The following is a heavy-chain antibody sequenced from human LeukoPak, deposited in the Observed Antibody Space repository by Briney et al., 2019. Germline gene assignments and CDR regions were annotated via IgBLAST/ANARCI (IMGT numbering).Heavy chain of an antibody. CDR1: GFTFSSYW. J-gene: IGHJ3*02. CDR2: IKQDGSEK. D-gene: IGHD2-2*01. V-gene: IGHV3-7*01. Sequence: GGSLRLSCAASGFTFSSYWMSWVRQAPGKGLEWVANIKQDGSEKYYVDSVKGRFTISRDNAKNSLYLQMNSLRAEDTAVYYCANSCSRRPRGNDAFDIWGQGTMVTVSS. CDR3: ANSCSRRPRGNDAFDI.